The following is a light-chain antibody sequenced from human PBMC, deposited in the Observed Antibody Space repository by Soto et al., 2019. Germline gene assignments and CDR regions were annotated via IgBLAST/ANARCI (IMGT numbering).Light chain of an antibody. Sequence: QSALTQPGSVSGSPGQSITISCTGTSSDIGDYNYVSWYQHHPGKAPKLMIYEVSNRPSGVSNRFSGSKSGNTASLTISGLQAEDEADYYCSSYTSDSIYVFGTGTKLTVL. J-gene: IGLJ1*01. CDR1: SSDIGDYNY. V-gene: IGLV2-14*01. CDR2: EVS. CDR3: SSYTSDSIYV.